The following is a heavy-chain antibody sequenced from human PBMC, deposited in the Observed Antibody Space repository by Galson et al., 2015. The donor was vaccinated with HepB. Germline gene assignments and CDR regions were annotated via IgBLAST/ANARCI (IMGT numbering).Heavy chain of an antibody. CDR1: GFTFSSYS. J-gene: IGHJ6*02. CDR2: VSCSISSI. Sequence: SLRLSCAASGFTFSSYSLNWVRPAPGTGLEWVSYVSCSISSIYYADSEKGRFAISRDNAKKSLSLQMNSLRAEDTAVYYCARDVGDFYYSGMDVWGQGTTVTVSS. CDR3: ARDVGDFYYSGMDV. D-gene: IGHD1-26*01. V-gene: IGHV3-48*04.